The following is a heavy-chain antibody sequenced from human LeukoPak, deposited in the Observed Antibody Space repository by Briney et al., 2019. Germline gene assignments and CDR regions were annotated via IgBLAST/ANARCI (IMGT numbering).Heavy chain of an antibody. D-gene: IGHD2-2*01. Sequence: PGGSLRLSCAASGFTFSSYLMSWVRQAPGKGLEWVANIKQDGSEKYYVDSVKGRFTISRDNAKNSLYLQMNSLRAEDTAVYYCARVRGVGAFDIWGQGTMVTVSS. J-gene: IGHJ3*02. V-gene: IGHV3-7*01. CDR2: IKQDGSEK. CDR1: GFTFSSYL. CDR3: ARVRGVGAFDI.